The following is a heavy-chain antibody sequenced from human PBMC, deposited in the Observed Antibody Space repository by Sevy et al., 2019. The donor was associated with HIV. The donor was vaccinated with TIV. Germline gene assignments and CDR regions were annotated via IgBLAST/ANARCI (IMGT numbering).Heavy chain of an antibody. CDR1: VFTFSDYY. Sequence: GGSLRLSCAASVFTFSDYYMSWIRQAPGKGLEWVSYISSSGSTIYYADSVKGRFTISRDKAKNSLYLQMNSLRAEDTAVYYCARERDYDSSGYYYYYGMDVWGQGTTVTVSS. V-gene: IGHV3-11*01. D-gene: IGHD3-22*01. CDR2: ISSSGSTI. J-gene: IGHJ6*02. CDR3: ARERDYDSSGYYYYYGMDV.